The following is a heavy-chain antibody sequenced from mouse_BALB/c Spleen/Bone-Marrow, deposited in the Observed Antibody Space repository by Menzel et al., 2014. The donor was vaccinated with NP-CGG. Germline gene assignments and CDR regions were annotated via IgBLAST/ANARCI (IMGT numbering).Heavy chain of an antibody. D-gene: IGHD1-2*01. J-gene: IGHJ4*01. CDR3: AREVYGYVKWAMDD. Sequence: EVKLVESGGGLVQPGGSRKLSCAASGFTFSSFGMHWGRQAPEKGPEWVAYISGGSSTIYYADTVKGRFTISRDNPKSTLFLQMTSLRSEDTAMYYCAREVYGYVKWAMDDWGQGTSVTVSS. V-gene: IGHV5-17*02. CDR1: GFTFSSFG. CDR2: ISGGSSTI.